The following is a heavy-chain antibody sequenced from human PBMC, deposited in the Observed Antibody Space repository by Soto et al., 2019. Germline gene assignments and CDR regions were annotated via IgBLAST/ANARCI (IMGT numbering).Heavy chain of an antibody. CDR3: ARMGVLPYYYYALDV. D-gene: IGHD3-16*01. J-gene: IGHJ6*02. V-gene: IGHV1-18*01. CDR1: GYSFTRYG. Sequence: QVQRVQSGAEVKKPGASVKVSCKASGYSFTRYGISWVRQDPGQGLEWMGWISGYIANTNYPENLQGRVTMTTDTSTSTAYMEVRNLISDDTAVYDCARMGVLPYYYYALDVWGQVNAVTVS. CDR2: ISGYIANT.